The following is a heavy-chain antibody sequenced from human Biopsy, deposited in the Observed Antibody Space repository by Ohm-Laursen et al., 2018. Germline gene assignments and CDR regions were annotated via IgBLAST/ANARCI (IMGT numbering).Heavy chain of an antibody. Sequence: ASVKVSCNASGYSFSTYDVNWVRQARGRGLEWMGWMIPSSGKTGYAQRFQGRVTLTMNTSISTAYMELSGLRSEDTAVYFCARGYSRRVSIFEASIYWFDTWGQGTLVTVSS. CDR2: MIPSSGKT. CDR1: GYSFSTYD. CDR3: ARGYSRRVSIFEASIYWFDT. J-gene: IGHJ5*02. V-gene: IGHV1-8*01. D-gene: IGHD6-6*01.